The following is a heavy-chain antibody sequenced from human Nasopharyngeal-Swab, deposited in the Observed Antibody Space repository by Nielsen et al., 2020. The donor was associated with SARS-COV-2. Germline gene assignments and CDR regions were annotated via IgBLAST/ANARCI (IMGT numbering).Heavy chain of an antibody. Sequence: GESLKISCAASGFLFSTYGMNWVRQAPGKGLEWVSSISSYSTDINYADSLRGRFTISRDNAKNSLYQQMNSLRAEDTAVYYCAREGVDSASDYSEPFDIWGQGTMVTVSS. CDR3: AREGVDSASDYSEPFDI. CDR1: GFLFSTYG. CDR2: ISSYSTDI. J-gene: IGHJ3*02. V-gene: IGHV3-21*01. D-gene: IGHD5-12*01.